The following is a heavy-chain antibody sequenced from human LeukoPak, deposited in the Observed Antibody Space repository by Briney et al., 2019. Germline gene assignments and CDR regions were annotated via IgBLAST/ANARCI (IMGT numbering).Heavy chain of an antibody. V-gene: IGHV3-21*01. CDR1: GFTFSSYS. J-gene: IGHJ4*02. CDR3: AREGKYYYDSSGYYGSDYFDY. Sequence: GGSLRLSCAASGFTFSSYSMNWVRQAPGKGLEWVSSISSSSSYIYYADSVKGRFTISRDNAKNSLYLQMNSLRAEDTAVYYCAREGKYYYDSSGYYGSDYFDYWGQGTLVTVPS. CDR2: ISSSSSYI. D-gene: IGHD3-22*01.